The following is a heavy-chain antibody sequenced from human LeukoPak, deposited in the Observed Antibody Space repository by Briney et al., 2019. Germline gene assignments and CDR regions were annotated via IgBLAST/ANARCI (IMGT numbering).Heavy chain of an antibody. V-gene: IGHV1-46*01. D-gene: IGHD4-23*01. CDR1: GYTFPPYY. Sequence: ASVTIPRKPSGYTFPPYYLHWLRQAPAQGREWMGIIIPSDGRTTYAQKFQGTITMTRDTSTSPIYLDLSTLRSEDTAVYYCARARYGGNQIDFWGQGTLATVSS. CDR3: ARARYGGNQIDF. CDR2: IIPSDGRT. J-gene: IGHJ4*02.